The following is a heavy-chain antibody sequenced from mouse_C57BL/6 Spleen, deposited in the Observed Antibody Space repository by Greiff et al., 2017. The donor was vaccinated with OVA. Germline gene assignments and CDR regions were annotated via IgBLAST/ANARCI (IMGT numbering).Heavy chain of an antibody. D-gene: IGHD4-1*01. Sequence: VQLQQSGAELVRPGASVTLSCKASGYTFTDYEMHWVKQTPVHGLEWIGAIDPETDGTAYNQKFKGKAIMTADKSSSPAYMELSSLTSEDSAVYYCALQTGTWGQGALVTVSA. CDR3: ALQTGT. CDR1: GYTFTDYE. CDR2: IDPETDGT. V-gene: IGHV1-15*01. J-gene: IGHJ3*02.